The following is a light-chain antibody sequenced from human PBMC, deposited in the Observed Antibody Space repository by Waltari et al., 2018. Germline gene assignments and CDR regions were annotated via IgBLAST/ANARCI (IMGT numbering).Light chain of an antibody. CDR3: AAWDSSLNGFWA. V-gene: IGLV1-44*01. CDR2: VNN. Sequence: QSVLTQPPSASGTPGQRVTISCSGRSSNIGTNPVNWYQQLPGTAPKLLIYVNNQRPSGVPDRFSGSKSGTSASLAISGLQSEDEADYYCAAWDSSLNGFWAFGGGTKLTVL. J-gene: IGLJ3*02. CDR1: SSNIGTNP.